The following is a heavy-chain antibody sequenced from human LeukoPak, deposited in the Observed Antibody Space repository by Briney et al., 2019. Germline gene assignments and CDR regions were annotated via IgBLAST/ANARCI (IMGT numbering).Heavy chain of an antibody. CDR2: IKYDGSEK. D-gene: IGHD2/OR15-2a*01. CDR3: ARDLVIEPTGDWFDP. J-gene: IGHJ5*02. V-gene: IGHV3-7*01. Sequence: GGSLGLSCAASGFTFSTYWMAWVRQAPGKGLEWVANIKYDGSEKYYVDSVKGRFTISRDNAKNSLYLQMNSLRDEDTAVYYCARDLVIEPTGDWFDPWGQGTLVIVSS. CDR1: GFTFSTYW.